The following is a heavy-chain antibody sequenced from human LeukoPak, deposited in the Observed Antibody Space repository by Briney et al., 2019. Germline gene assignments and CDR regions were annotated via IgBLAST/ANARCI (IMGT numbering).Heavy chain of an antibody. J-gene: IGHJ4*02. CDR3: ARTSGSYYIDY. Sequence: KPSETLSLTCTVSGGSVSSGSYYLSWIRQPPGKGLEWIGYIYYSGSTNYNPSLKSRVTISVDTSKNQFSLKLSSVTAADTAVYYCARTSGSYYIDYWGQGTLVTVSS. CDR1: GGSVSSGSYY. D-gene: IGHD3-10*01. CDR2: IYYSGST. V-gene: IGHV4-61*01.